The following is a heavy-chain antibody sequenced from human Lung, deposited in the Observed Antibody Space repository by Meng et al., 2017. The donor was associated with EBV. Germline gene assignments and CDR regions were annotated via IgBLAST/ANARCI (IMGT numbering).Heavy chain of an antibody. V-gene: IGHV7-4-1*02. CDR2: INPSTAHP. J-gene: IGHJ4*02. D-gene: IGHD2-21*02. Sequence: GQVVQSVSELKKPVASVKVSCKASGYSLRSYAVNWLRQAPGRGLEWMGWINPSTAHPTYAQDFTGRFVFSLDNSVNTAYLQINSLKAEDTAIYYCVRDVPDGDISLFDSWGQGTLVTVSS. CDR3: VRDVPDGDISLFDS. CDR1: GYSLRSYA.